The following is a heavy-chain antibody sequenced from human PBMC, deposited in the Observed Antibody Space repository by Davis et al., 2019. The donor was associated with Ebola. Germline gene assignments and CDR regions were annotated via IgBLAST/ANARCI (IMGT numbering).Heavy chain of an antibody. CDR1: GYNFNAYG. CDR2: ISAFTPNT. D-gene: IGHD5-18*01. V-gene: IGHV1-18*04. Sequence: AASVKVSCKVSGYNFNAYGVTWVRQAPGQGLEWMGFISAFTPNTNYAQKFQGRVTMTKDTSTTTAYLELGRLRSDDTAMYYCARHHGLSGYSYAYWGQGSLVTVS. CDR3: ARHHGLSGYSYAY. J-gene: IGHJ4*02.